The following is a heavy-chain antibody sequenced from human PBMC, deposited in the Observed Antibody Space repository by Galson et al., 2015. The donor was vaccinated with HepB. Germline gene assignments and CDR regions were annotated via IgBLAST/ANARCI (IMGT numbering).Heavy chain of an antibody. CDR3: ARGVYAFDI. V-gene: IGHV3-7*01. D-gene: IGHD3-3*01. CDR2: MKEDGSEI. Sequence: SLRLSCAAPGFIFNTYWMTWVRQAPGKGLEWVAYMKEDGSEIYYVDSVKGRFTISRDNAKNSLYLQMNSLRAEDTAVYYCARGVYAFDIWGQGTMVSVSS. J-gene: IGHJ3*02. CDR1: GFIFNTYW.